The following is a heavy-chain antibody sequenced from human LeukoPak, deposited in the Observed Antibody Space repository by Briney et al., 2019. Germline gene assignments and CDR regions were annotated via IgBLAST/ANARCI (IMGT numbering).Heavy chain of an antibody. V-gene: IGHV4-28*01. CDR2: VYYNGDT. J-gene: IGHJ3*01. Sequence: SETLSLTCAVSACSISSNNWWACVRQPPGRGLAWIGDVYYNGDTYYNPYNPVLTSRVTMSLDTSKNQFSLKLDSVTEIDPAMYYCARNQAVGANRGDSDVWGQGTMVTVSP. CDR3: ARNQAVGANRGDSDV. CDR1: ACSISSNNW. D-gene: IGHD4/OR15-4a*01.